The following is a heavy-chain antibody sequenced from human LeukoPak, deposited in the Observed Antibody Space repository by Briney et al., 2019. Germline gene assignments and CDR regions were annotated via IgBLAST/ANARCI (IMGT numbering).Heavy chain of an antibody. Sequence: PGGSLRLSCSASGFTFSSYAMHWVRQAPGKGLEYVSAISSNGGSTYYADSVKGRFTISRDNSKNTLYLQMSSLRAVDTAVYYCVKGRYCSSTSCYGDFDYWGQGTLVTVSS. J-gene: IGHJ4*02. CDR3: VKGRYCSSTSCYGDFDY. CDR2: ISSNGGST. CDR1: GFTFSSYA. D-gene: IGHD2-2*01. V-gene: IGHV3-64D*09.